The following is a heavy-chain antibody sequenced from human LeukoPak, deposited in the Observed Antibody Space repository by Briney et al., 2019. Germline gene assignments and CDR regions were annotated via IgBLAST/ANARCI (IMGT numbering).Heavy chain of an antibody. Sequence: PGGSLRLSCAASGFTFSSYGMRWVRQAPGKGLEWVAVIWYDGSNKYYADSVKGRFTISRDNSKNTLYLQMNSLRAEDTAVYYCARDGPPVASSSWYYFDYWGQGTLVTVSS. CDR1: GFTFSSYG. CDR3: ARDGPPVASSSWYYFDY. CDR2: IWYDGSNK. V-gene: IGHV3-33*01. D-gene: IGHD6-13*01. J-gene: IGHJ4*02.